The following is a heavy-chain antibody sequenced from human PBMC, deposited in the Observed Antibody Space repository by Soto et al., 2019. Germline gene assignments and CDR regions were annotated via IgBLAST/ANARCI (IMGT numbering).Heavy chain of an antibody. CDR2: IYYSGRT. J-gene: IGHJ5*02. V-gene: IGHV4-31*03. Sequence: LSLTCTVSGDSISSGGSGNYYWSWIRQHPGKGLEWIGYIYYSGRTYYNPSLKSRVTMSLDTSKNQFSLKLNSVTAADTAVYYCARFCTGGSCFNWFDPWGQGTLVTVSS. CDR3: ARFCTGGSCFNWFDP. D-gene: IGHD2-15*01. CDR1: GDSISSGGSGNYY.